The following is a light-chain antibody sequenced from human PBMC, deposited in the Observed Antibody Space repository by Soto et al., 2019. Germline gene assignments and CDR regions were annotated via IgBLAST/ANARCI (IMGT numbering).Light chain of an antibody. CDR3: CSYAGSGTFAV. V-gene: IGLV2-23*02. J-gene: IGLJ2*01. Sequence: QSVLTQPASVSGSPGQSITISCTGTSSDVGKYKFVSWYQQHPGKAPKLMIYEASNRPSGVSYRFSGSKSGNTASLTISRLQAEEEADYHCCSYAGSGTFAVCGGGTKLTVL. CDR1: SSDVGKYKF. CDR2: EAS.